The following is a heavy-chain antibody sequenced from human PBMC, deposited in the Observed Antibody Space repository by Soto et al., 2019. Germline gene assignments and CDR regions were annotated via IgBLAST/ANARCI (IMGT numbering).Heavy chain of an antibody. D-gene: IGHD3-3*01. CDR1: GCTFSSYA. CDR3: ARERPTIFGDYYYYGMDV. V-gene: IGHV3-30-3*01. CDR2: ISYDGSNK. J-gene: IGHJ6*02. Sequence: QVQLVESGGGVVQPGRSLRLSCAASGCTFSSYAMHWVRQAPGKGLEWVAVISYDGSNKYYADSVKGRFTISRDNSKNTLYLQMNSLRAEDTAVYYCARERPTIFGDYYYYGMDVWGQGTTVTVSS.